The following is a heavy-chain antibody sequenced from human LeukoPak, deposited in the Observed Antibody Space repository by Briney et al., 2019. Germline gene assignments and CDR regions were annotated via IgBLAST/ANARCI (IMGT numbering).Heavy chain of an antibody. D-gene: IGHD3-22*01. CDR3: ARDRDSSGYYYVGPDY. V-gene: IGHV3-64*01. J-gene: IGHJ4*02. Sequence: GGSLRLSCAGSGFTFSNYAMYWVRQAPGKGLEYVSAISSNGGSTYYANSVKGRFTISRDNSKNTLYLQMGSLRAEDMAVYYCARDRDSSGYYYVGPDYWGQGTLVTVSS. CDR1: GFTFSNYA. CDR2: ISSNGGST.